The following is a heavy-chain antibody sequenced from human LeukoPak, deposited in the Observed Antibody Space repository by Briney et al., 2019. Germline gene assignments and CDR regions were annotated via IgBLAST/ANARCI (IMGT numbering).Heavy chain of an antibody. Sequence: GGSLRLSCAASGFTFRNYGLTWVRQAPGKGLTWVSSICSSADNTYYADSVKGRFTIYRENSKNTLYLQMNSLRADDTAVYYCAKGQGTTIGRFESWGQGTLVTVSS. CDR2: ICSSADNT. D-gene: IGHD3-22*01. CDR3: AKGQGTTIGRFES. CDR1: GFTFRNYG. V-gene: IGHV3-23*01. J-gene: IGHJ4*02.